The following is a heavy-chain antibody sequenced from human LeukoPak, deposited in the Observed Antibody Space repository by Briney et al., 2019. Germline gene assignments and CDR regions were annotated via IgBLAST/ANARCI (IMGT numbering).Heavy chain of an antibody. CDR1: GFTFSNYV. D-gene: IGHD5-12*01. Sequence: GGSLRLSCAASGFTFSNYVMTWVRQAPGKGLEWVSTISGSGGSTYYADSVKGRFTISRDNSKSTLYLQMNSLRAEDTAVYYCAKGTEIVGSGTDYWGQGTLVTVSS. CDR3: AKGTEIVGSGTDY. V-gene: IGHV3-23*01. J-gene: IGHJ4*02. CDR2: ISGSGGST.